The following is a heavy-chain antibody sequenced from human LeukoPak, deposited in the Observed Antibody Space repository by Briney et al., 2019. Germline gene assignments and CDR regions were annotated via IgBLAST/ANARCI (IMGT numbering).Heavy chain of an antibody. Sequence: ASVKVSCKASGYTFTSYAMHWVRQAPGQRLEWMGWISAYNGNTNYAQKLQGRVTMTTDTSTSTAYMELRSLRSDDTAVYYCAREALLRDTGFDPWGQGTLVTVSS. V-gene: IGHV1-18*01. J-gene: IGHJ5*02. D-gene: IGHD5-18*01. CDR3: AREALLRDTGFDP. CDR2: ISAYNGNT. CDR1: GYTFTSYA.